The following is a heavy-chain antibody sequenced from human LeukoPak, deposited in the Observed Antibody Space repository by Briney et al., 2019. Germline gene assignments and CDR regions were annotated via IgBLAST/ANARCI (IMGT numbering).Heavy chain of an antibody. CDR1: GFTFSTYW. CDR2: IKEDGSME. J-gene: IGHJ5*02. CDR3: AREILGAATALDL. Sequence: GGSVSLSCAASGFTFSTYWMSWVRQAPAKGLEWVANIKEDGSMEYYVDSVKGRFTISRDNAKNSLYLQMNSLRAEDRAVYYCAREILGAATALDLWGQGTLVTVSS. D-gene: IGHD1-26*01. V-gene: IGHV3-7*04.